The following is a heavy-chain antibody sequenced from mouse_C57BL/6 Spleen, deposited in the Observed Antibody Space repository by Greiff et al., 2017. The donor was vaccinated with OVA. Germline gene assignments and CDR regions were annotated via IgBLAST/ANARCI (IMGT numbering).Heavy chain of an antibody. V-gene: IGHV5-4*01. Sequence: EVQLVESGGGLVKPGGSLKLSCAASGFTFSSYAMSWVRQTPEKRLEWVATISDGGSYTYYPDNVKGRFTISRDNAKNNLYLQMSHLKSEDTAMYYCARDPTTVVANYWYFDVWGTGTTVTVSS. J-gene: IGHJ1*03. CDR2: ISDGGSYT. CDR3: ARDPTTVVANYWYFDV. CDR1: GFTFSSYA. D-gene: IGHD1-1*01.